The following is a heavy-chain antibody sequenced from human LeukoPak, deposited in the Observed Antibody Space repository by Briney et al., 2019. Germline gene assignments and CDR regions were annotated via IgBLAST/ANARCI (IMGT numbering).Heavy chain of an antibody. CDR2: IDPNSGGA. V-gene: IGHV1-2*02. D-gene: IGHD2-8*02. Sequence: ASVKVSCKASGYTFSGYYIYWVRQAPGQGLEWMGWIDPNSGGANYAQKFQGRVTLTRDTSIDTVYMELSGLRFDDTAVYYCARLVSYWGQGTLVTVSS. CDR1: GYTFSGYY. CDR3: ARLVSY. J-gene: IGHJ4*02.